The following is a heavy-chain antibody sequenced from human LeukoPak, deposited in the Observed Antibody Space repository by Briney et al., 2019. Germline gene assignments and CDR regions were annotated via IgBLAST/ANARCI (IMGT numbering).Heavy chain of an antibody. CDR1: GGSISSYY. J-gene: IGHJ4*02. V-gene: IGHV4-4*07. CDR2: IYTNGST. CDR3: AREGYSSSWKPYYFDY. Sequence: PSETLSLTCTVSGGSISSYYWSWIRQPAGKGLEWIGRIYTNGSTNYNPSLKSRVTMSVDTSKNQFSLKLSSVTAADTAVYYCAREGYSSSWKPYYFDYWGQGTLVTVSS. D-gene: IGHD6-13*01.